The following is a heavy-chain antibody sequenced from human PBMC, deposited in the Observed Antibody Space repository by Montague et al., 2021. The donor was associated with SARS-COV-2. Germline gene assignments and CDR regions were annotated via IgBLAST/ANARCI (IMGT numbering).Heavy chain of an antibody. CDR3: ARATRITMIVVVQGYGMDV. Sequence: SETLSLTCTVSGGSISSSSYYWGWIRQPPGKGLEWIGSIYYSGSTYYNPSLKSRVTISVDTSKNQFSLKLSSVTAADTAVYYCARATRITMIVVVQGYGMDVWGQGTTVTVSS. CDR2: IYYSGST. V-gene: IGHV4-39*07. J-gene: IGHJ6*02. D-gene: IGHD3-22*01. CDR1: GGSISSSSYY.